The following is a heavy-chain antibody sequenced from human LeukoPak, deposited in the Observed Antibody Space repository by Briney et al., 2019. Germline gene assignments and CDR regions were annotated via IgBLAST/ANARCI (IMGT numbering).Heavy chain of an antibody. J-gene: IGHJ4*02. CDR2: ISSSSSYI. CDR3: ARDRQLWFNDY. D-gene: IGHD5-18*01. CDR1: GFTFSSYS. Sequence: GGSLRLPCAAPGFTFSSYSMNWVRQAPGKGLEWVSSISSSSSYIYYADSVKGRFTISRDNAKNSLYLQMNSLRAEDTAVYYCARDRQLWFNDYWGQGTLVTVSS. V-gene: IGHV3-21*01.